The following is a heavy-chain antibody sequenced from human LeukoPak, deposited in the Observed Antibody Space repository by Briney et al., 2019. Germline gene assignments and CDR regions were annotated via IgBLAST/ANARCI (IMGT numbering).Heavy chain of an antibody. J-gene: IGHJ4*02. CDR1: GGSVSSGSYY. V-gene: IGHV4-61*01. D-gene: IGHD2-8*01. CDR3: VRDRVGVPV. Sequence: SETLSLTCTVSGGSVSSGSYYWSWIRQPPGKGLEWIGYIYYSGSTNYNPSLKSRVTISVDTSKNQFSLKLSSVTAADTAVYYCVRDRVGVPVWGQGTLVTVSS. CDR2: IYYSGST.